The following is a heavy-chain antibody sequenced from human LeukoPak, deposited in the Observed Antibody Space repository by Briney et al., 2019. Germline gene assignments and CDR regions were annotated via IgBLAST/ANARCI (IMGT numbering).Heavy chain of an antibody. CDR3: ARGIAAAGTEDDAFDI. D-gene: IGHD6-13*01. CDR1: GFTFRSYS. V-gene: IGHV3-21*01. J-gene: IGHJ3*02. CDR2: ITSSSSYI. Sequence: PGGSRSLSCAASGFTFRSYSMNWFLQAPGNVLDCVSPITSSSSYIYYADPVKGRFTISRDNAKNSLYLQMNSLRAEDTAVYYCARGIAAAGTEDDAFDIWGQGTMVTVSS.